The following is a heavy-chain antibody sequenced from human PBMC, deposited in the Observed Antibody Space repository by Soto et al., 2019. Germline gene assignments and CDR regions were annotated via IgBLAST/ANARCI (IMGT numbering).Heavy chain of an antibody. CDR1: GGSIISNDW. Sequence: QVQLQESGPGLVQPSGTLSLTCAVSGGSIISNDWLSWVRQHPGKGLEWIGEIRQSGSTHYNPSLKSRVTISVDKTKNHFSLKLTSVTAADTAVYYCSRDERDWGQGTLVTVSS. J-gene: IGHJ4*02. CDR3: SRDERD. CDR2: IRQSGST. V-gene: IGHV4-4*02.